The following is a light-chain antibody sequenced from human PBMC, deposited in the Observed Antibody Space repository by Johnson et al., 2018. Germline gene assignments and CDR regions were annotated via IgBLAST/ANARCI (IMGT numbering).Light chain of an antibody. V-gene: IGLV1-51*02. CDR1: SSNIGNNY. J-gene: IGLJ1*01. CDR3: GTWDSSLSAGNV. CDR2: ENN. Sequence: QSVLTQPPSVSGAPGQKVTISCSGSSSNIGNNYVSWYQQLPGTAPKLLIYENNKRPSGIPDRFSGSKSGTSATLGITGLQTGDEADYYCGTWDSSLSAGNVFGTGTKATVL.